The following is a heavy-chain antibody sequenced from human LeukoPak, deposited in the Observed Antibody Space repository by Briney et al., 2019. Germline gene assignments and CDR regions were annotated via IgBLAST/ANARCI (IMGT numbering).Heavy chain of an antibody. CDR2: ISGSGGST. V-gene: IGHV3-23*01. CDR3: AKAYSGYDYFDY. Sequence: GSLRLSCAASGFTFSSYAMSWVRQAPGKGLEWVSAISGSGGSTYYADSVKGRLTISRDNSKNTLYLQMNSLRAEDTAVYYCAKAYSGYDYFDYWGQGTLVTVSS. J-gene: IGHJ4*02. D-gene: IGHD5-12*01. CDR1: GFTFSSYA.